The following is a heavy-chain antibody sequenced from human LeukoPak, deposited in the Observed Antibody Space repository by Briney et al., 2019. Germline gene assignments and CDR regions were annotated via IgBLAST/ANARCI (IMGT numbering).Heavy chain of an antibody. V-gene: IGHV3-23*01. D-gene: IGHD1-1*01. CDR3: AKVKALDAVASYFDY. Sequence: GGSLRLSCAASGFVFSTYAMGWVRQAPGKGLEWVSAISSSGDNTYYADYVKCQFTISTDNSKNTLDLQMNSLRAEDTAMYHCAKVKALDAVASYFDYWGQGTLVTVSS. CDR1: GFVFSTYA. CDR2: ISSSGDNT. J-gene: IGHJ4*02.